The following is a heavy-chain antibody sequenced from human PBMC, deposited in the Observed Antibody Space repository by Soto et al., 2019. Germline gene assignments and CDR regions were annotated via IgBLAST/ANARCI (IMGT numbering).Heavy chain of an antibody. CDR2: INEGNGDT. CDR3: ATVSWCGWDWFNC. CDR1: GFTLNRYD. Sequence: EVQLLESGGGLVQPGGSLRLSCTASGFTLNRYDMSWVRRAPGKGLEWVSGINEGNGDTYYADSVKGRFTISKDKSKNTLDLQMMAVSAEATAIYDCATVSWCGWDWFNCWGQGTLVVVSS. D-gene: IGHD2-21*02. V-gene: IGHV3-23*01. J-gene: IGHJ4*02.